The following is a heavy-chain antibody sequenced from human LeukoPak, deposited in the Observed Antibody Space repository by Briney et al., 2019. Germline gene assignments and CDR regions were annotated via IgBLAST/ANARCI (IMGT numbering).Heavy chain of an antibody. CDR1: GFTLSKYG. CDR2: ICYDGSNK. CDR3: KSDYSGSYDY. D-gene: IGHD1-26*01. Sequence: GWSLRVSRVPCGFTLSKYGLHWVRPAPPKGVGWVAVICYDGSNKYYADSVKGRFTISRDNSKNTLYLQMNSLRAEDTAVYYCKSDYSGSYDYWGQGTLVTVSS. V-gene: IGHV3-33*01. J-gene: IGHJ4*02.